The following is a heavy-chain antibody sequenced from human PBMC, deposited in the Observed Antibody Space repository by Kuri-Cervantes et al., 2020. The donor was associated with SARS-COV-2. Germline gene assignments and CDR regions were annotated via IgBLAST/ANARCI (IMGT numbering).Heavy chain of an antibody. D-gene: IGHD3-22*01. Sequence: GESLKISCKGSGYSFTSYWIGWVRQMPGKGLEWMGIIYPGDSDTSYSPSFQGQVTISADKSISTAYLQWSSLKASDTAMYYCARPLYYYDSSGYPGSVVAFDIWGQGTMVTVSS. J-gene: IGHJ3*02. V-gene: IGHV5-51*01. CDR1: GYSFTSYW. CDR3: ARPLYYYDSSGYPGSVVAFDI. CDR2: IYPGDSDT.